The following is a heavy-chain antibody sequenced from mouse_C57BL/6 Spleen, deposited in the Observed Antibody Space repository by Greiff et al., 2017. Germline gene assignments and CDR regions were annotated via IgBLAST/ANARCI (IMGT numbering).Heavy chain of an antibody. Sequence: EVKLMESGAELVRPGASVKLSCTASGFNIKDDYMHWVKQRPEQGLEWIGWIDPENGDTEYASKFQGKATITADTSSNTAYLQLSSLTSEDTAVYYCTNYYGSGAYWGQGTLVTVSA. D-gene: IGHD1-1*01. CDR2: IDPENGDT. CDR1: GFNIKDDY. J-gene: IGHJ3*01. CDR3: TNYYGSGAY. V-gene: IGHV14-4*01.